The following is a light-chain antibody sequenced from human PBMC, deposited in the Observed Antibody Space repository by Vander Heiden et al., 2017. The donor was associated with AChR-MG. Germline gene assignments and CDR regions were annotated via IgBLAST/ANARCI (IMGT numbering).Light chain of an antibody. CDR3: QQYYSTPCT. CDR2: WAS. CDR1: QSVLYSSNNKNY. Sequence: DIVITQSRDSLAVSRGERATINCKSSQSVLYSSNNKNYLAWYQQKPGQPPKLLIYWASTRESGVPDRFSGSGSGTDFTLTISSLQAEDVAIYYCQQYYSTPCTFGPGTKVDI. J-gene: IGKJ3*01. V-gene: IGKV4-1*01.